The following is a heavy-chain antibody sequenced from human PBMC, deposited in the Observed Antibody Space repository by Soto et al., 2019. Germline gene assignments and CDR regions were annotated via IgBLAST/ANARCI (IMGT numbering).Heavy chain of an antibody. Sequence: QIQLVQSGPELMKPGASVRVSCKASGYPLTTYDITWVRQAPGQGLEWMGWVSGYNGNAKYAQRLQGRVTMTRETSTSTAYMELRSLTSDDTAIYYCARDSTARLAWFDPWGQGSLVIVSS. CDR3: ARDSTARLAWFDP. J-gene: IGHJ5*02. CDR1: GYPLTTYD. CDR2: VSGYNGNA. V-gene: IGHV1-18*04. D-gene: IGHD6-6*01.